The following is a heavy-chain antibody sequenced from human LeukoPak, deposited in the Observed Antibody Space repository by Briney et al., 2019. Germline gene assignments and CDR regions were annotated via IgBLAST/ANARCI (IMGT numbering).Heavy chain of an antibody. V-gene: IGHV3-48*03. Sequence: GGSLRLSCAASGFTFSSYEMNWVRQAPGKGLEWVSYISSSGNTIYYADSVKGRFTISRDNAKNSLYLQMNSLRAEDTAVYYCERGGGYYGSGSLHYYYYGMDVWGQGTTVTVSS. D-gene: IGHD3-10*01. CDR2: ISSSGNTI. J-gene: IGHJ6*01. CDR1: GFTFSSYE. CDR3: ERGGGYYGSGSLHYYYYGMDV.